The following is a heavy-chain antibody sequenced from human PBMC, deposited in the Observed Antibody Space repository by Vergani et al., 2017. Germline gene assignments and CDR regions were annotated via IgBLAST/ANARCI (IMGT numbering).Heavy chain of an antibody. J-gene: IGHJ5*02. CDR3: ARDRSVPLGGYVWFDP. Sequence: QLQLQESGPGLVKPSETLSLTCTVSGGSISSSSYYWGWIRQPPGKGLEWIGSIYYSGSTYYNPSLKSRVTISVDTSKNQFSLKLSSVTAADTAVYYCARDRSVPLGGYVWFDPWGQGTLVTVSS. CDR1: GGSISSSSYY. V-gene: IGHV4-39*07. CDR2: IYYSGST. D-gene: IGHD3-10*02.